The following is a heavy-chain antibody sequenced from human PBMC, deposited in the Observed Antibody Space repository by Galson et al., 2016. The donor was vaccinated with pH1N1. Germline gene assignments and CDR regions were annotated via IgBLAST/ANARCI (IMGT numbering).Heavy chain of an antibody. V-gene: IGHV3-74*01. CDR1: GFTFSPFW. CDR3: AGHLFSASESPFEY. CDR2: ISTAVSST. Sequence: SLRLSCAASGFTFSPFWMHWVRQVPGKGLAWVSRISTAVSSTSYADYVKGRFTISRDNAKHSVSLQRDSQRAEDTAVYYCAGHLFSASESPFEYWGQGALVTVSS. D-gene: IGHD3-16*01. J-gene: IGHJ4*02.